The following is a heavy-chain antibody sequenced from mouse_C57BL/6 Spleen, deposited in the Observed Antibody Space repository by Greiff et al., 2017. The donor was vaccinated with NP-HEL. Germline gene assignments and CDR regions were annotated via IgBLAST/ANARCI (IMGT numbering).Heavy chain of an antibody. CDR3: ARGPPYYGSSYDWYFDV. V-gene: IGHV5-16*01. Sequence: EVKLVESEGGLVQPGSSMKLSCTASGFTFSDYYMAWVRQVPEKGLEWVANINYDGSSTYYLDSLKSRFIISRDNAKNILYLQMSSLKSEDTATYYCARGPPYYGSSYDWYFDVWGTGTTVTVSS. CDR1: GFTFSDYY. D-gene: IGHD1-1*01. CDR2: INYDGSST. J-gene: IGHJ1*03.